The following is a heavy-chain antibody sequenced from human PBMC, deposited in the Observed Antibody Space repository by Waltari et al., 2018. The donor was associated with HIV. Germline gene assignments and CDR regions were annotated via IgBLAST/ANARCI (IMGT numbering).Heavy chain of an antibody. Sequence: QVQLQESGPGLVRPSGTLFLTCGVTGGSIKRSKWGGWVRQPPGKGLEGIGDIHHSGNVNYNLSLKSRVTFSVDRSKNHFSLNLTSVTTADTATYFCARLRDYGDYGHYDFWGRGTLVVVSP. J-gene: IGHJ4*02. CDR3: ARLRDYGDYGHYDF. CDR1: GGSIKRSKW. CDR2: IHHSGNV. V-gene: IGHV4-4*02. D-gene: IGHD4-17*01.